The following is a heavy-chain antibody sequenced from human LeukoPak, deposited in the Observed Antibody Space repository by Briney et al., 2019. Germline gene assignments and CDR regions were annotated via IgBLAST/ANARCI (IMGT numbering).Heavy chain of an antibody. CDR1: GGSISSYY. CDR2: IYYSGST. CDR3: ARDRYCSSTSCYGGWFDP. V-gene: IGHV4-59*01. D-gene: IGHD2-2*01. Sequence: PSETLSLTCTLSGGSISSYYWSWIRPPPRKGLTVIGDIYYSGSTNYNPSLKSRVTISVDTSKNQFSLKLSSVTAADTAVYYCARDRYCSSTSCYGGWFDPWGQGTLVTVSS. J-gene: IGHJ5*02.